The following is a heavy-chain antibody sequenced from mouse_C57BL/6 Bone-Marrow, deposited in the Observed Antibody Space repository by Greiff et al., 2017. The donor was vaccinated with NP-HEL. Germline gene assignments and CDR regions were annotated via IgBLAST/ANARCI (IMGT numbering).Heavy chain of an antibody. CDR3: ARDTTMVTTPFAY. J-gene: IGHJ3*01. D-gene: IGHD2-2*01. CDR1: GYTFTSYG. CDR2: IYPRSGNT. V-gene: IGHV1-81*01. Sequence: VMLVESGAELARPGASVKLSCKASGYTFTSYGISWVKQRTGQGLEWIGEIYPRSGNTYYNEKFKGKATLTADKSSSTAYMELRSLTSEDSAVYFCARDTTMVTTPFAYWGQGTLVTVSA.